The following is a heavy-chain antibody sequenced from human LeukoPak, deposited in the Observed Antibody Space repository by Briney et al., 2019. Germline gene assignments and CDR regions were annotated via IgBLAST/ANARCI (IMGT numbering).Heavy chain of an antibody. J-gene: IGHJ4*02. D-gene: IGHD6-19*01. CDR3: ARSPVAGKDY. V-gene: IGHV3-21*01. CDR1: GFTFDDYA. CDR2: ISSSSSYI. Sequence: GRSLRLSCAASGFTFDDYAMHWVRQAPGKGLEWVSSISSSSSYIYYADSVKGRFTISRDNAKNSLYLQMNSLRAEDTAVYYCARSPVAGKDYWGQGTLVTVSS.